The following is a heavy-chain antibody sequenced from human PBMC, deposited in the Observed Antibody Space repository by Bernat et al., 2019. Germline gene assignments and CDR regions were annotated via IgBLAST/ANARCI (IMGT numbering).Heavy chain of an antibody. CDR1: GFTFSSYS. D-gene: IGHD1-14*01. J-gene: IGHJ4*02. V-gene: IGHV3-21*01. Sequence: EVQLVESGGGLVTPGGSLRLSCVASGFTFSSYSMNWVRQALGKGLEWVSSISSSSSYIYYAESVKGRFTISRDNAKTSLYLQMTSLRAEDTAVYYCARSRTIGKADYWGQGTLVTVSS. CDR3: ARSRTIGKADY. CDR2: ISSSSSYI.